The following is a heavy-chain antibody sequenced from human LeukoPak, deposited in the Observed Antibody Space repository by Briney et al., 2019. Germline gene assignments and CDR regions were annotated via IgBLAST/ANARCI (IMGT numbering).Heavy chain of an antibody. CDR2: INPNSGGT. CDR1: GYTFRNYG. D-gene: IGHD3-10*01. Sequence: EASVKVSCKASGYTFRNYGFNWVRQSPRQGLEWMGWINPNSGGTNYAQKFQGRVTMTRDTSISTAYMELSRLRSDDTAVYYCARDPWAGAGSGSYYIAYFDYWGQGTLVTVSS. V-gene: IGHV1-2*02. J-gene: IGHJ4*02. CDR3: ARDPWAGAGSGSYYIAYFDY.